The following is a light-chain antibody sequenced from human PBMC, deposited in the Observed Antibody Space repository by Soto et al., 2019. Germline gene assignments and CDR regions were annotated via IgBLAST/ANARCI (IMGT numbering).Light chain of an antibody. CDR1: QGIRED. J-gene: IGKJ4*01. CDR3: LQHQTYPLS. CDR2: GVS. V-gene: IGKV1-17*01. Sequence: DIQVTQSPSSLSASVGDRVTITCRAIQGIREDLAWYQQKPGKAPTRLIYGVSSLQNGVPSRFSATGSGTEFTLTISSLQPEDFATYYCLQHQTYPLSFGGGTKVDIK.